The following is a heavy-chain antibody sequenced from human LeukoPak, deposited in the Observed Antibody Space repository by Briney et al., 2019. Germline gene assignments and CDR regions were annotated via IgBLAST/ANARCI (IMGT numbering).Heavy chain of an antibody. CDR1: SGSISSYY. CDR2: IYYTGTT. J-gene: IGHJ5*02. D-gene: IGHD2-8*01. Sequence: PSETLSLTCTVSSGSISSYYWSWIRQPPGKGLEWIGYIYYTGTTNYSPSLKSRVTISVDTSKNQFSLKLSSVTAADTAMYYCARAVLATKSEHWFDPWGQGILVTVSS. V-gene: IGHV4-59*01. CDR3: ARAVLATKSEHWFDP.